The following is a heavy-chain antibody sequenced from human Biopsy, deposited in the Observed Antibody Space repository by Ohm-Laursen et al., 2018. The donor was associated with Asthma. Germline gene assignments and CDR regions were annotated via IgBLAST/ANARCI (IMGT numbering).Heavy chain of an antibody. CDR3: TRTTTVTTTYAMDV. CDR2: IYNDGRA. V-gene: IGHV3-53*01. J-gene: IGHJ6*02. Sequence: SLRLSCTASEFSVSSSYMSWVRQAPGKGLEWVSVIYNDGRAYYADSVTGRFTVSRDNPKNTLFLQMNSLRAEDTAVYYCTRTTTVTTTYAMDVWGRGTTVTVSS. CDR1: EFSVSSSY. D-gene: IGHD4-17*01.